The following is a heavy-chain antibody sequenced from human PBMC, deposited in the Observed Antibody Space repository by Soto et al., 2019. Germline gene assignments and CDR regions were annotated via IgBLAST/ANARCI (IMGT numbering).Heavy chain of an antibody. CDR1: GGTFSSYA. CDR2: IIPIFGTA. V-gene: IGHV1-69*13. CDR3: ARFPTTSSSWYYFDY. D-gene: IGHD6-13*01. J-gene: IGHJ4*02. Sequence: ASVKVSCKASGGTFSSYAISWVRQAPGQGLEWMGGIIPIFGTANYAQKFQGRVTITADESTSTAYMELSSLRSEGTAVYYCARFPTTSSSWYYFDYWGQGTLVTVSS.